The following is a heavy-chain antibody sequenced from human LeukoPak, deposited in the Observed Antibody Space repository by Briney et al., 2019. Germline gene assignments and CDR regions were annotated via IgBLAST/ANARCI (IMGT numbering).Heavy chain of an antibody. J-gene: IGHJ4*02. CDR2: IYTSGST. V-gene: IGHV4-61*02. D-gene: IGHD1-26*01. CDR1: GGSISSGSYY. CDR3: ARDLGGSYFHY. Sequence: SETLSLTCTVSGGSISSGSYYWSWIRQPAGKGLEWIGRIYTSGSTNYNPSLKSRVTISVDTSKNQFSLKLSSVTAADTAVYYCARDLGGSYFHYWGQGTLVTVSS.